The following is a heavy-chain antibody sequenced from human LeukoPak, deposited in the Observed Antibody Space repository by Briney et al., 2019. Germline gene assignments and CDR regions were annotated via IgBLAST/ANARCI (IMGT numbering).Heavy chain of an antibody. CDR2: IYYSGST. CDR3: ASTPEDYWYFDL. Sequence: SETLSLTCTVSGGSISSSSYYWGWIRQPPGKGLEWIGSIYYSGSTYYNPSLKSRVTISVDTSKNQFSLKLSSVTAADTAVYYCASTPEDYWYFDLWGRGTLVTVSS. CDR1: GGSISSSSYY. V-gene: IGHV4-39*01. J-gene: IGHJ2*01.